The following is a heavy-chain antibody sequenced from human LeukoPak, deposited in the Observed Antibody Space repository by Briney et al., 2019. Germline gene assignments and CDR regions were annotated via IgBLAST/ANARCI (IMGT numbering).Heavy chain of an antibody. V-gene: IGHV1-2*02. CDR1: GYTFTGYH. CDR2: INPNSGGT. CDR3: ARDQPHTYYYDSSGYYY. J-gene: IGHJ4*02. Sequence: ASVKVSCKASGYTFTGYHMHWVRQAPGQGLEWMGWINPNSGGTNYAQKFQGRVTMTRDTSISTAYMELSRLRSDDTAVYYCARDQPHTYYYDSSGYYYWGQGTLVTVSS. D-gene: IGHD3-22*01.